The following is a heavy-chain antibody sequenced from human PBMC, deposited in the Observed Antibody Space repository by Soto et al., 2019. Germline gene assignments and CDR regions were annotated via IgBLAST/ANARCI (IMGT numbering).Heavy chain of an antibody. CDR3: ARNNLSGYSSGWSLDY. D-gene: IGHD6-19*01. Sequence: GGSLRLSCAASGFTFSSYGMHWVRQAPGKGLEWVAVIWYDGSNKYYADSVKGRFTISRDNSKNTLYLQMNSLRAEDTAMYYCARNNLSGYSSGWSLDYWGQGTLVTVSS. J-gene: IGHJ4*02. V-gene: IGHV3-33*01. CDR1: GFTFSSYG. CDR2: IWYDGSNK.